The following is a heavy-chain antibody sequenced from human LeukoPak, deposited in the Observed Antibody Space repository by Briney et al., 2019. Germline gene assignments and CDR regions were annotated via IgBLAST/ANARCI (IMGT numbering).Heavy chain of an antibody. CDR2: ISSSSSTI. D-gene: IGHD1-26*01. V-gene: IGHV3-48*04. Sequence: GSLRLSCAASGFTFSSYSMNWVRQAPGKGLEWVSYISSSSSTIYYADSVKGRFTISRDNAKNSLYLQMNSLRAEDTAVYCCARDLSGSYYRSGAFDIWGQGTMVTVSS. J-gene: IGHJ3*02. CDR3: ARDLSGSYYRSGAFDI. CDR1: GFTFSSYS.